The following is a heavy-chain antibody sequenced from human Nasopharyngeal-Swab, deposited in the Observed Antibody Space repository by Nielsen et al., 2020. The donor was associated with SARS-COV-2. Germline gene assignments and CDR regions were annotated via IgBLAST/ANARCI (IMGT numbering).Heavy chain of an antibody. V-gene: IGHV1-46*01. CDR2: INPSGGST. CDR3: ARDRDCSSTSCYRGIDS. D-gene: IGHD2-2*01. Sequence: WGRQAPGQGLEWMGIINPSGGSTSYAQKFQGRVTMTRDTSTSTVYMELSSLRSEDTAVYYCARDRDCSSTSCYRGIDSWGQGTMVTVSS. J-gene: IGHJ3*02.